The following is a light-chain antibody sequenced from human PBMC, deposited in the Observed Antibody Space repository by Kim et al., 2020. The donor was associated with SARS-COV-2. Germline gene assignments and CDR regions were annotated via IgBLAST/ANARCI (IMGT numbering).Light chain of an antibody. CDR2: DSN. Sequence: QSVLTQPPSVSGAPGQRVTISCTGSSSNIGAGYDVHWYQQLPETAPKLLIYDSNNRPSGVPDRFSGSKSGTSVSLAITGLQAEDEADYYCQSYDASLSGVLFGGGTKLTVL. CDR3: QSYDASLSGVL. CDR1: SSNIGAGYD. J-gene: IGLJ2*01. V-gene: IGLV1-40*01.